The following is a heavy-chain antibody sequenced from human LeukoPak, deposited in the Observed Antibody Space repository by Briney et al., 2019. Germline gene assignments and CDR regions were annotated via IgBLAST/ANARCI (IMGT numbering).Heavy chain of an antibody. J-gene: IGHJ4*02. Sequence: GGSLRLSCAASGFTFSSYWMHWVRQAPGKGLVWVSRINSDGSSTTYADSVKGRFTISRDNAKNTLYLQMNSLRAEDTAVYYCARTPDYYDSSGYYFDYWGQGTLVTVSS. CDR2: INSDGSST. CDR1: GFTFSSYW. D-gene: IGHD3-22*01. CDR3: ARTPDYYDSSGYYFDY. V-gene: IGHV3-74*01.